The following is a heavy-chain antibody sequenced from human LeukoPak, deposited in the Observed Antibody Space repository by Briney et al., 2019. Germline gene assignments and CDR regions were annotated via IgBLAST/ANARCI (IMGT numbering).Heavy chain of an antibody. V-gene: IGHV4-39*07. CDR3: ARGDVRGGSYYFDY. J-gene: IGHJ4*02. D-gene: IGHD3-16*01. Sequence: SETLSLTCTVSGGSISSTTYYWGWIRQPPGQGLEWIGIIYYSLSTYYNPSLKSRVTISVDTSKIQFSLRLKSVTAADTAVYYCARGDVRGGSYYFDYWGQGTLVTVSS. CDR2: IYYSLST. CDR1: GGSISSTTYY.